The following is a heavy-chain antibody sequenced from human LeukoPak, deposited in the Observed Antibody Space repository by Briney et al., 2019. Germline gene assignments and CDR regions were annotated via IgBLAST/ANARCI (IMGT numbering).Heavy chain of an antibody. J-gene: IGHJ4*02. D-gene: IGHD7-27*01. Sequence: PGGSLRLSCAASGFIFSSYSMNWVRQAPGKGLEWVSYISSSSSSIYYADSVKGRFTISRDNAKNSLYLQMNSLRDEDTAVYYCARGTSWGFGYWGQGTLVTVSS. CDR2: ISSSSSSI. CDR1: GFIFSSYS. CDR3: ARGTSWGFGY. V-gene: IGHV3-48*02.